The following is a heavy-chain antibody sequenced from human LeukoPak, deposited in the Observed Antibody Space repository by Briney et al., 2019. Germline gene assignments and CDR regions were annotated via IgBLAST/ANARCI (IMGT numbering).Heavy chain of an antibody. D-gene: IGHD2-2*01. CDR1: GYSISSGYY. Sequence: KPSGTPSLTRAVSGYSISSGYYWGWVREPPGKGPEWVGRNHQSGSTYYNPSLKSRVTISVDTSKNQFSLKLSSVTAADTAVYYCARVDIVVVPAASQYYFDYWGQGTLVTVSS. V-gene: IGHV4-38-2*01. J-gene: IGHJ4*02. CDR3: ARVDIVVVPAASQYYFDY. CDR2: NHQSGST.